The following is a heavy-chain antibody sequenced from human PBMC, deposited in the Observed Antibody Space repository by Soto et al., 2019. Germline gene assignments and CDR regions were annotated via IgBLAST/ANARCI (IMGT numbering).Heavy chain of an antibody. CDR3: ARDSPPSFEYYFDY. CDR2: ISSSSSYI. CDR1: GFTFSSYS. V-gene: IGHV3-21*01. D-gene: IGHD2-2*01. J-gene: IGHJ4*02. Sequence: GGSLRLSCAASGFTFSSYSMNWVRQAPGKGLEWVSSISSSSSYIYYADSVKGRFTISRDNAKNSLYLHMNSLRAEDTAVYYCARDSPPSFEYYFDYWGQGTLGTVSS.